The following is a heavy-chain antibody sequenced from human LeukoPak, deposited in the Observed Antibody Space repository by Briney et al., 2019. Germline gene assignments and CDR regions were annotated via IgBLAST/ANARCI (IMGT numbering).Heavy chain of an antibody. D-gene: IGHD3-22*01. Sequence: GASLQISCKGSGYSFTSYWIGWVRQMPGKGLEWMGIIYPGDSDTRYSPSFQGQVTISADKSISTAYLQWSSLKASDTAMYYCARQGGSPYYDSSGFPRASFDYWGQGTLVTVSS. V-gene: IGHV5-51*01. CDR3: ARQGGSPYYDSSGFPRASFDY. J-gene: IGHJ4*02. CDR1: GYSFTSYW. CDR2: IYPGDSDT.